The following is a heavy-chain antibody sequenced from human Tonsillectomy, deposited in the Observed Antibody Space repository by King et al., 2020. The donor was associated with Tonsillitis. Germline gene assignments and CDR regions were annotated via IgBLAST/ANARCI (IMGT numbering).Heavy chain of an antibody. CDR1: GFPFSRYA. CDR3: AKDFSPYCSSTTRYAGVPSYGMDV. Sequence: VQLVESGGGVVQPGRSLRLSCTASGFPFSRYAIHWVRQAPGKGLEWVAVISYDGSNKYYADSVKARFTVSRDNAKNTLYLRMDSLRVDDTAMYYCAKDFSPYCSSTTRYAGVPSYGMDVWGQGTTVAVSS. D-gene: IGHD2-2*01. V-gene: IGHV3-30*18. CDR2: ISYDGSNK. J-gene: IGHJ6*02.